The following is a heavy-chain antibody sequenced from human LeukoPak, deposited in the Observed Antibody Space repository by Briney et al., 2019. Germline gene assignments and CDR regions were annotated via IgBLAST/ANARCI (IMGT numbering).Heavy chain of an antibody. CDR2: IYPGDSDT. CDR1: GYSFTSYW. V-gene: IGHV5-51*01. CDR3: ARYRRDGYPGGQIDY. J-gene: IGHJ4*02. Sequence: GESLKISCKGSGYSFTSYWIGWVRQMPGKGLERMGIIYPGDSDTRYSPSFQGQVTISADKSISTAYLQWSSLKASDTAMYYCARYRRDGYPGGQIDYWGQGTLVTVSS. D-gene: IGHD5-24*01.